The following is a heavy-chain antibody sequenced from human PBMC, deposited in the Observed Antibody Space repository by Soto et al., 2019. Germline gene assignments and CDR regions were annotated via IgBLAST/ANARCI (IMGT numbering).Heavy chain of an antibody. CDR3: ARVVAQIDY. Sequence: GGSLRLSCAASGFPFRSHYMSWVRQAPGKGLEWVSLVYTGGNTHYADSVKDRFIISRDDSQNMLFLQMNSLTVEDTGVYYCARVVAQIDYWGQGTLVTVSS. V-gene: IGHV3-66*01. CDR1: GFPFRSHY. D-gene: IGHD2-21*01. J-gene: IGHJ4*02. CDR2: VYTGGNT.